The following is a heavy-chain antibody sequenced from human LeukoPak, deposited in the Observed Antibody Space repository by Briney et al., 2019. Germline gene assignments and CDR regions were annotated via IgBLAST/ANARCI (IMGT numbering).Heavy chain of an antibody. CDR2: INSDGSST. Sequence: GGSLRLSCAASGFTFSSYWMHWVRQAPGKGLVWVSRINSDGSSTSYADSVKGRFTISRDNAKNTLYLQMNGLRAEDTAVYYCARDVGGYPLDYWGQGTLVTVSS. CDR3: ARDVGGYPLDY. J-gene: IGHJ4*02. CDR1: GFTFSSYW. D-gene: IGHD2-15*01. V-gene: IGHV3-74*01.